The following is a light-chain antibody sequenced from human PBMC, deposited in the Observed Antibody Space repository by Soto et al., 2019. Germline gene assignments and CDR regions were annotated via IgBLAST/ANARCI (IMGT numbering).Light chain of an antibody. J-gene: IGKJ4*01. CDR1: RGISNY. V-gene: IGKV1-27*01. CDR2: AAS. Sequence: DIQMTQSPSSLSASGGDRVTITCRASRGISNYLARYQQKPGKVPKLLIYAASTLQSGVQSRFSGSGSGTDFTLTISSLQPEDVATYYCQKYNSAPLTFGGGTKVDIK. CDR3: QKYNSAPLT.